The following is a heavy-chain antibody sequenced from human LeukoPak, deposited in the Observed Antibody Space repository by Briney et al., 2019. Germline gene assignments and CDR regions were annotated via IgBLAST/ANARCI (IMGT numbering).Heavy chain of an antibody. D-gene: IGHD2-15*01. Sequence: GRSLRLSCAASGFTFSSYGMHWVRQAPGKGLEWVAVMYYDGISKYYADSVKGRFTISRDNSNNTLYLQMNSLRVEDTGVYYCARDYYCSGGSCLYFDYWGQGTLVTVSS. J-gene: IGHJ4*02. CDR3: ARDYYCSGGSCLYFDY. V-gene: IGHV3-33*01. CDR2: MYYDGISK. CDR1: GFTFSSYG.